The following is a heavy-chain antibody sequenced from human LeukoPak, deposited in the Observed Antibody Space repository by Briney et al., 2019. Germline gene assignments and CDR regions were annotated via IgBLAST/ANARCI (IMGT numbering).Heavy chain of an antibody. D-gene: IGHD3-10*01. V-gene: IGHV1-2*02. CDR3: ARDPNGSGGTYFDY. CDR2: INPNSGGT. Sequence: ASVKVSCKASGYSFTGYYMHWVRQAPGQGLEWMGWINPNSGGTKYAQKFQGRVTMTRDTSISTAYMELSRLRSDDTAVYYCARDPNGSGGTYFDYWGQGTLVTVSS. CDR1: GYSFTGYY. J-gene: IGHJ4*02.